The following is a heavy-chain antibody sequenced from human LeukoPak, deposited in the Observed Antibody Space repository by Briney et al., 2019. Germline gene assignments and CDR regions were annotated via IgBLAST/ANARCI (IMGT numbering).Heavy chain of an antibody. CDR3: AREASGSYYNYFDY. J-gene: IGHJ4*02. CDR1: GFTFDDYA. D-gene: IGHD1-26*01. Sequence: GGSLRLSCASSGFTFDDYAMHWVRQAPGKGLEWVSCISWNSGSIGYADSVKGRFTISRDNAKNSLYLQMNSLRAEDTALYYCAREASGSYYNYFDYWGQGTLVTVSS. CDR2: ISWNSGSI. V-gene: IGHV3-9*01.